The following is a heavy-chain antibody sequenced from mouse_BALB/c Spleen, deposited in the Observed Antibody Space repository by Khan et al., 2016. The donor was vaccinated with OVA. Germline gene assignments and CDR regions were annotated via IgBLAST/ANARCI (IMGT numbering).Heavy chain of an antibody. D-gene: IGHD2-14*01. V-gene: IGHV1-4*01. Sequence: QVQLKESGAELARPGASVKMSCKASGYTFTSYTIHWIKLRPGQGLEWIGYINPSNGYSNYNQKFKDKVTLTADKSSTTAYMQLSSLTSDDSAVYNCVRDGAYHRSDGWFAYRGLGTLVTVSA. CDR1: GYTFTSYT. J-gene: IGHJ3*01. CDR2: INPSNGYS. CDR3: VRDGAYHRSDGWFAY.